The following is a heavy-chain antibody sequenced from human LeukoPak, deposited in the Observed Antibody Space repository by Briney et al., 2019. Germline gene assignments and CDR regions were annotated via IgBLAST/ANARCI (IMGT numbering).Heavy chain of an antibody. J-gene: IGHJ4*02. CDR3: ARDSYTITGTTVIDY. CDR1: GGSISSYY. CDR2: IYTSGST. V-gene: IGHV4-4*07. Sequence: SETLSLTCTVSGGSISSYYWSWIRQPAGKGLEWIGRIYTSGSTNYNPSLKSRVTMSVDTSKNQFSLKLSSVTAADTAVYYCARDSYTITGTTVIDYWGQGTLVTVSS. D-gene: IGHD1-7*01.